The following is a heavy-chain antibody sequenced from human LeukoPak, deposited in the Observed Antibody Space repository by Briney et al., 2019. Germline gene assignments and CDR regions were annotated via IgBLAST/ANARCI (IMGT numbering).Heavy chain of an antibody. Sequence: PSETLSLTCAVYGGSFSDNYWTWIRQSPGKGLEWIGEINKSGSTNYNPSLKSRVTMSIDTSNNRFSLKLSSVTAADTAEYYCARTTEGGYTYGYFYYYYMDVWGKGTTVTISS. V-gene: IGHV4-34*01. CDR1: GGSFSDNY. D-gene: IGHD5-18*01. J-gene: IGHJ6*03. CDR3: ARTTEGGYTYGYFYYYYMDV. CDR2: INKSGST.